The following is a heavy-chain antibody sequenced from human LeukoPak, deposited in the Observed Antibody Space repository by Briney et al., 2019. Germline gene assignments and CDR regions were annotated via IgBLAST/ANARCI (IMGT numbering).Heavy chain of an antibody. CDR2: MNPNSGNT. CDR3: ARPPRRMVRGVMGGY. D-gene: IGHD3-10*01. V-gene: IGHV1-8*01. J-gene: IGHJ4*02. CDR1: GYTFASYD. Sequence: ASVKVSCKASGYTFASYDINWVRRATGQGLEWMGWMNPNSGNTGYAQKFQGRVTMTRNTSISTAYMELSSLRSEDTAVYYCARPPRRMVRGVMGGYWGQGTLVTVSS.